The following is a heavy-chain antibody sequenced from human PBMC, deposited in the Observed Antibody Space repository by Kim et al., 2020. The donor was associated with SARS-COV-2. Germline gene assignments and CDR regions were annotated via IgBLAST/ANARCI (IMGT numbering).Heavy chain of an antibody. D-gene: IGHD2-2*01. Sequence: SETLSLTCTVSGASISSYYWSWIRQPPGKGLEWIGYLYYSGSTNYNPSLQRRVTISVDTSKTQFSLKLSSVTAANTAVYYCASEPLYCSSTSCRHDAFDIWGQGTMVTVSS. V-gene: IGHV4-59*01. J-gene: IGHJ3*02. CDR1: GASISSYY. CDR3: ASEPLYCSSTSCRHDAFDI. CDR2: LYYSGST.